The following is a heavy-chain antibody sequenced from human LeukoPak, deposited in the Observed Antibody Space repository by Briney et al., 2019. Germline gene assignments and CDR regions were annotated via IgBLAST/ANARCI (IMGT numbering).Heavy chain of an antibody. V-gene: IGHV4-34*01. CDR3: AKAARLHWYFDL. D-gene: IGHD6-6*01. CDR1: GGSFSGYY. CDR2: IYYSGST. Sequence: SETLSLTCAVYGGSFSGYYWGWIRQPPGKGLEWIGSIYYSGSTYYNPSLKSRVTISVDTSKNQFSLKLSSVTAADTAVYYCAKAARLHWYFDLWGRGTLVTVSS. J-gene: IGHJ2*01.